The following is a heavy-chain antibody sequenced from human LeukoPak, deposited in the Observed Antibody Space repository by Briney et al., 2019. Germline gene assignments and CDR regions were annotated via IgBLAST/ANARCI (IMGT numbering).Heavy chain of an antibody. D-gene: IGHD3-10*01. CDR1: GGSISSYY. V-gene: IGHV4-59*12. Sequence: SETLSLTCTVSGGSISSYYWSWIRQPPGKGLEWIGYIYYSGSTNYNPSLKSRGTISVDKSKNQFSLKLSSVTAADTAVYYCATRDSGNFDYWGRGTLVTVSS. CDR2: IYYSGST. CDR3: ATRDSGNFDY. J-gene: IGHJ4*02.